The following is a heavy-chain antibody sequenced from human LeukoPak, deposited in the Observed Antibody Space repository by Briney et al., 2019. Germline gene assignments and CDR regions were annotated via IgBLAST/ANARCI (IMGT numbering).Heavy chain of an antibody. J-gene: IGHJ4*02. CDR3: ARGYTVGD. CDR2: ISSTTSSI. Sequence: PGGSLRLSCAASGFTFSSYTMNWVRQAPGKGLEWVSSISSTTSSIYYADSVKGRFTISRDNAKNSLFLQMNSLRAEDTAVFYCARGYTVGDWGQGTLVTVSS. V-gene: IGHV3-21*01. CDR1: GFTFSSYT. D-gene: IGHD4-23*01.